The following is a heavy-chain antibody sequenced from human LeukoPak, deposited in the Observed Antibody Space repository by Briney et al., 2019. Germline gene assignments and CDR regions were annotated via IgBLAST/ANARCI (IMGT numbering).Heavy chain of an antibody. Sequence: GESLKISFKGSGYSFTSYWIGWVRPMPGKGLEWMGIFYPGDSDTRYSPSFQGQVTISADKSISTAYLQWSSLKASDTAMYYCATTQLRYFDWSHFDYWGQGTLVTVSS. V-gene: IGHV5-51*01. CDR2: FYPGDSDT. D-gene: IGHD3-9*01. CDR3: ATTQLRYFDWSHFDY. J-gene: IGHJ4*02. CDR1: GYSFTSYW.